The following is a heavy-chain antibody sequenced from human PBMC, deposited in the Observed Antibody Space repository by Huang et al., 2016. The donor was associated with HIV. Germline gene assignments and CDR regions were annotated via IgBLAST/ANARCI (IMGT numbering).Heavy chain of an antibody. D-gene: IGHD2-21*02. V-gene: IGHV1-24*01. Sequence: QVQLVQSGDEVRKPGASVKVSCTVSGYIRTELAMHWVRQSPGKGLEWMVGSDPEDGETRYAEKLKGRVTMTEDTATDTAYLELRGLSSDDTAVYYCATHSGVDSYAPYYWGQGTLVTVSS. CDR3: ATHSGVDSYAPYY. CDR2: SDPEDGET. J-gene: IGHJ4*02. CDR1: GYIRTELA.